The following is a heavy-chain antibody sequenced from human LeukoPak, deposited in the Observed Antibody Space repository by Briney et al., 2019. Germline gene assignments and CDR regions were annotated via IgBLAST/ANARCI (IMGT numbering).Heavy chain of an antibody. Sequence: PGRSLRLSCAASGFTFSSHWMNWVRQAPGKGLEWVANIKEDGSEKYYVDSVKGRFTISRDNAKNSLCLQMNSLRAEDTAIYYCVRSGGYWGQGNLVTVSS. CDR1: GFTFSSHW. D-gene: IGHD1-26*01. V-gene: IGHV3-7*05. CDR3: VRSGGY. CDR2: IKEDGSEK. J-gene: IGHJ4*02.